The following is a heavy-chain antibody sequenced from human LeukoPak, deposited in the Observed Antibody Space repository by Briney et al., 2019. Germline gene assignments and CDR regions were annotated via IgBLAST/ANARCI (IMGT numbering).Heavy chain of an antibody. CDR2: LSSTGTT. Sequence: GGSLRLSCAASGISFSSFGMSWVRQTPEKGLEWVSTLSSTGTTFYAGSVKGRFTISRANSENTLYLQMDSLTAEDTALYYCARDRGYSTFDYWGQGTLVTVSS. CDR3: ARDRGYSTFDY. J-gene: IGHJ4*02. D-gene: IGHD4-23*01. CDR1: GISFSSFG. V-gene: IGHV3-23*01.